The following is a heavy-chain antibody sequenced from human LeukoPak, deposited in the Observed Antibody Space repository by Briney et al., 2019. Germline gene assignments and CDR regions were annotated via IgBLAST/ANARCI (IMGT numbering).Heavy chain of an antibody. CDR2: IYYSGST. D-gene: IGHD1-26*01. CDR1: GVSISSYY. Sequence: SETLSLTCTVSGVSISSYYWSWLRQPPGKGLEWIGYIYYSGSTNYNPSLKSRVTISVDTSKNQFSLKLSSVTAADTAVYYCAREKMGAATDYWGQGTLVTVSS. V-gene: IGHV4-59*01. CDR3: AREKMGAATDY. J-gene: IGHJ4*02.